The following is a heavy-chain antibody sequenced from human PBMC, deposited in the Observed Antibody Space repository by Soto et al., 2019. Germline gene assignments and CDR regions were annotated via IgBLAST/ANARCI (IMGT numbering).Heavy chain of an antibody. J-gene: IGHJ4*02. V-gene: IGHV3-33*01. D-gene: IGHD3-10*01. CDR2: IWYDGTTK. CDR3: ATVDNDYGSGF. CDR1: GITFRNYG. Sequence: QEQLVESGGCVVQPGTSLRLSCAASGITFRNYGMHWVRQAPGKGLEWVAVIWYDGTTKFYPDSVKGRFTISRDNSKNTLYLQMSRLRAEDTAVYYCATVDNDYGSGFWGQGTLVTVSS.